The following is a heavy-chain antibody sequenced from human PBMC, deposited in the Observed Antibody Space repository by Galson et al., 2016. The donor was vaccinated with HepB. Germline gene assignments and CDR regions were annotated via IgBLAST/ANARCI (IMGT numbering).Heavy chain of an antibody. J-gene: IGHJ4*02. Sequence: SLRLSCAASGFTFSTYPMGWVRQAPGKGPEWDSGINAGGNNRYYSDSVKGRFAISRDNSKNTLYLQLDNLRGEDTAVYYCVKYVGLDGFDYWGQGTLVIVSS. D-gene: IGHD3/OR15-3a*01. CDR2: INAGGNNR. CDR3: VKYVGLDGFDY. V-gene: IGHV3-23*01. CDR1: GFTFSTYP.